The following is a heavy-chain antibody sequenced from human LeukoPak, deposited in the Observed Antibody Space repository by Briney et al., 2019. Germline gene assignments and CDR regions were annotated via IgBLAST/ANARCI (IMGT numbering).Heavy chain of an antibody. CDR3: AELGITMIGGV. D-gene: IGHD3-10*02. CDR2: ISSSGYTI. J-gene: IGHJ6*04. CDR1: GFTFSSYG. V-gene: IGHV3-48*04. Sequence: GGSLRLSCAASGFTFSSYGMTWVRQAPGKGLEWVSYISSSGYTIYYADSVKGRFTISRDNAKNSLYLQMNSLRAEDTAVYYCAELGITMIGGVWGKGTTVTISS.